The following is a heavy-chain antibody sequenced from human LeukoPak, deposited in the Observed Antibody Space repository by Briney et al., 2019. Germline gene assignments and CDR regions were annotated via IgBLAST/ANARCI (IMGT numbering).Heavy chain of an antibody. CDR2: IWYDGSNS. V-gene: IGHV3-33*08. D-gene: IGHD6-13*01. CDR1: GFTFCSYG. CDR3: ARDRAAADLDY. Sequence: GGTLRLSCAASGFTFCSYGMHWGPQAPGKGLEWVAVIWYDGSNSFYADSVKGRFTISRDNSKNTLYLQMNSLRAEDTAGYYCARDRAAADLDYWGQGTLVTVSS. J-gene: IGHJ4*02.